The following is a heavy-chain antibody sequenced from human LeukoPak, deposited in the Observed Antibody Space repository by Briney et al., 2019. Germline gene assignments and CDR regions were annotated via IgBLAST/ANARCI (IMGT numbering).Heavy chain of an antibody. J-gene: IGHJ5*01. CDR1: GYTLTEIS. V-gene: IGHV1-24*01. D-gene: IGHD5-12*01. Sequence: ASVKVSCKVFGYTLTEISIHWVRQAPGKGLEWMGGFDPEDGETIYAEKFQARVTLTEDTSRDTAYMELSSLRSEDTAVYYCATTGPVTVATTGWFDSWGQGTLVTVSS. CDR2: FDPEDGET. CDR3: ATTGPVTVATTGWFDS.